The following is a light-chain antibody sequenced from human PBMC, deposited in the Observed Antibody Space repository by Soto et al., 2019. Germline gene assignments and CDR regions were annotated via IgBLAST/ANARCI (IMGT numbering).Light chain of an antibody. Sequence: EIVLTQSPGTLSLSPGERATLSCRASQSVPSTYLAWYQQKPGQAPRLLIFDASKRATGIPARFSGSGSGTDFTLTISSLETEDLAVYYCQQRSNWPSWTFGAGTKVEIK. V-gene: IGKV3-11*01. CDR3: QQRSNWPSWT. CDR1: QSVPSTY. CDR2: DAS. J-gene: IGKJ1*01.